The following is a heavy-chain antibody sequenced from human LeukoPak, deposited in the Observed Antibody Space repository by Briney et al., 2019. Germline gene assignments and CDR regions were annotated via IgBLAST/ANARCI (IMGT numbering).Heavy chain of an antibody. CDR2: ISGSGGNT. CDR1: GFTFSSYA. J-gene: IGHJ4*02. V-gene: IGHV3-23*01. Sequence: GGSLRLSCAASGFTFSSYAMSWVRQAPGKGLEWVSAISGSGGNTYFADSVKGRFTISRDNSKNTLYLQMNSLRAEDTAVYYCASSNPRYYFDYWGQGTLVTVSS. CDR3: ASSNPRYYFDY.